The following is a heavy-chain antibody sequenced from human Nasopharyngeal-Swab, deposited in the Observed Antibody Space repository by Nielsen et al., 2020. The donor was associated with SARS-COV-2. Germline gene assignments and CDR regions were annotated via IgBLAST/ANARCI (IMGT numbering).Heavy chain of an antibody. CDR3: AKQEDTAMVD. J-gene: IGHJ4*01. V-gene: IGHV5-10-1*01. CDR2: IDPGDSYT. D-gene: IGHD5-18*01. Sequence: CFGQMPRKGLEGIGRIDPGDSYTNYSPSFQSHVTISADKSISTAYLQWSSLKASDTAMYYCAKQEDTAMVDWGQGTLVTVSS.